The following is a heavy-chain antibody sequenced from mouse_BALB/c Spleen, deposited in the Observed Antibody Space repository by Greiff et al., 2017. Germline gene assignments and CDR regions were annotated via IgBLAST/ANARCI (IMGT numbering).Heavy chain of an antibody. CDR1: GYAFSSSW. CDR2: IYPGDGDT. D-gene: IGHD1-2*01. Sequence: VQRVESGPELVKPGASVKISCKASGYAFSSSWMNWVKQRPGQGLEWIGRIYPGDGDTNYNGKFKGKATLTADKSSSTAYMQLSSLTSVDSAVYFCARRVYYGPRYFDVWGAGTTVTVSS. J-gene: IGHJ1*01. CDR3: ARRVYYGPRYFDV. V-gene: IGHV1-82*01.